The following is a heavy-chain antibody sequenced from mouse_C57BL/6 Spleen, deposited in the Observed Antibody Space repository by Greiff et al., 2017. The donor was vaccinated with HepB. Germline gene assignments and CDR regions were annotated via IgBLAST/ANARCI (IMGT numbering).Heavy chain of an antibody. CDR1: GYTFTDYY. D-gene: IGHD2-1*01. CDR3: SKDYGNSYAMAY. V-gene: IGHV1-26*01. CDR2: INPNNGGT. Sequence: EVQLQQSGPELVKPGASVKISCKASGYTFTDYYMNWVKQSHGKSLEWIGDINPNNGGTSYNQKFKGKATLTVDKSSSTAYMELRSLTSEDSAVYYWSKDYGNSYAMAYWGQGTSVTVSS. J-gene: IGHJ4*01.